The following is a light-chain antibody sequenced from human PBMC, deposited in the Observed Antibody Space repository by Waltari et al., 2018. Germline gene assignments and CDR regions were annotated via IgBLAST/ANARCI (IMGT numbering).Light chain of an antibody. Sequence: QSALTQPASMSASPGQSITISCTATNNDVGTYDLVSWYQQHPGRAPKLLIFQGTKRPSGVSGRLSGSKFADTASLTISGLQPEDEADYYCCSYAGTWLFGGGTKVTVL. CDR1: NNDVGTYDL. CDR3: CSYAGTWL. J-gene: IGLJ3*02. CDR2: QGT. V-gene: IGLV2-23*01.